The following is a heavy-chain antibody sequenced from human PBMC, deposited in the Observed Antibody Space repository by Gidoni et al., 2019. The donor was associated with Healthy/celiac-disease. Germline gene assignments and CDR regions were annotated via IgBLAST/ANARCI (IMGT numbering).Heavy chain of an antibody. CDR2: MNPNSGNT. Sequence: QVQLVQSGAEVKKPGASVKVSCKASGYTFTSYDINWVRQATGQGLEVMGWMNPNSGNTGYAQKFQGRFTMTRNTSISTAYMELSSLRSEDTAVYYCARGWVQGVIIYYYYGMDVWGQGTTVTVSS. J-gene: IGHJ6*02. CDR3: ARGWVQGVIIYYYYGMDV. D-gene: IGHD3-10*01. CDR1: GYTFTSYD. V-gene: IGHV1-8*01.